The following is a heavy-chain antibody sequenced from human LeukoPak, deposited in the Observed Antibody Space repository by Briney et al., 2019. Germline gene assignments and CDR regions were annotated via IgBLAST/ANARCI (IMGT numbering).Heavy chain of an antibody. V-gene: IGHV1-46*01. J-gene: IGHJ4*02. D-gene: IGHD3-22*01. CDR2: INPSGGST. CDR3: ARPSTYYYDSSGYSHFDY. CDR1: GYTFTSYY. Sequence: GASVKVSCKASGYTFTSYYMRWVRQAPGQGLEWMGIINPSGGSTSYAQKFQGRVTMTRDMSTSTVYMELSSLRSGDTAVYYCARPSTYYYDSSGYSHFDYWGQGTLVTVSS.